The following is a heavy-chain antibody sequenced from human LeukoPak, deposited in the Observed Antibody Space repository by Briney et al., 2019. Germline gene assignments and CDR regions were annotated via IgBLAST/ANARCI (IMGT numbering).Heavy chain of an antibody. CDR2: MNPNSGNT. CDR1: GYTFTSYD. V-gene: IGHV1-8*01. J-gene: IGHJ4*02. CDR3: ARGMATISMALDY. Sequence: ASVKVSCKASGYTFTSYDVNWVRQATGQGLEWMGWMNPNSGNTAYAQSFQGRVTMTRNTSISTAYMELSSLRSEDTAVYYCARGMATISMALDYRGQGTLVTVSS. D-gene: IGHD5-24*01.